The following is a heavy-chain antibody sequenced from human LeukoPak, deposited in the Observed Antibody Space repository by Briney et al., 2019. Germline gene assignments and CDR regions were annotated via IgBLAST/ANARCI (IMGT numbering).Heavy chain of an antibody. CDR2: IHGTDGRT. J-gene: IGHJ3*02. D-gene: IGHD2/OR15-2a*01. V-gene: IGHV3-23*01. CDR1: GFTFSTYD. CDR3: ARDRAFPNDVFDI. Sequence: GGTLRLSCAASGFTFSTYDMNWVRQAPGKGVEWVSAIHGTDGRTWYPDSVKGRSTISRDNSRNTLYLQLNSLRAEDTAVYYCARDRAFPNDVFDIWGQGTMVSVSS.